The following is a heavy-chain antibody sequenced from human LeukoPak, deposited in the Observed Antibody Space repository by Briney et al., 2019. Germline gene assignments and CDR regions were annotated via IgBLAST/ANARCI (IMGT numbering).Heavy chain of an antibody. Sequence: GRSLRLSCTGFGFTFGDHAMAWVRQAPGKGREWVGFIRSKTYGGTTEYAASVKGRFTISRDDSISIAYLQMNSQKTEDTAVYYCGRGPIQLWLHNGMDVWGQGATVTVSS. CDR3: GRGPIQLWLHNGMDV. CDR1: GFTFGDHA. D-gene: IGHD5-18*01. V-gene: IGHV3-49*04. J-gene: IGHJ6*02. CDR2: IRSKTYGGTT.